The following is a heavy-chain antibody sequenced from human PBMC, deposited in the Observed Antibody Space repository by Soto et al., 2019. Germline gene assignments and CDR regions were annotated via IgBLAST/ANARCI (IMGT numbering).Heavy chain of an antibody. Sequence: QVQLVQSGAEVKNPGASVKVSCQASNYLFGAFGISWVRQAPGQGLEWMGWITPYNGNTHYADKFQDRVTMTADNSTTTAYMEVRRLTSDDTAVYFCARISARRNDFDVWGQGTVVTVSS. J-gene: IGHJ3*01. V-gene: IGHV1-18*01. CDR1: NYLFGAFG. CDR2: ITPYNGNT. CDR3: ARISARRNDFDV.